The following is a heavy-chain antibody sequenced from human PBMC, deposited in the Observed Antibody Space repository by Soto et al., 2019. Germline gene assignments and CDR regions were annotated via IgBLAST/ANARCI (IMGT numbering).Heavy chain of an antibody. Sequence: GGSLRLSCTASGFTFGDYAMSWFRQAPGKGLEWVGFIRSKAYGGTTEYAASVKGRFTISRDDSKSIAYLQMNSLKTEDTAVYYCTMPGTSHEQPFYYYYMDVWGKGTTVTVSS. CDR1: GFTFGDYA. CDR2: IRSKAYGGTT. CDR3: TMPGTSHEQPFYYYYMDV. J-gene: IGHJ6*03. D-gene: IGHD2-2*01. V-gene: IGHV3-49*03.